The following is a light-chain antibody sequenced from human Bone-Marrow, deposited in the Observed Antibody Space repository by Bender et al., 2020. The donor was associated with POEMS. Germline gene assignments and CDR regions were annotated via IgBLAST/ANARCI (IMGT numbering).Light chain of an antibody. CDR1: SSDVGSYNV. V-gene: IGLV2-23*02. Sequence: QSALTQPASVSGSPGQSITISCTGTSSDVGSYNVVSWYQHHPGKAPKLIISEVNQWPSGVPNRFSGSKSGNTASLTISGLRAADEADYFCCSYTTSSTAIFGEGTTLTVL. CDR3: CSYTTSSTAI. J-gene: IGLJ2*01. CDR2: EVN.